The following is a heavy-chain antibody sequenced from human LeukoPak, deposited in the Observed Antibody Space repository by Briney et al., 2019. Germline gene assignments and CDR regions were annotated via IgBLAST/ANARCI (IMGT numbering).Heavy chain of an antibody. CDR2: IYHSGST. D-gene: IGHD5-24*01. J-gene: IGHJ3*02. V-gene: IGHV4-38-2*02. CDR1: GYSISSGYY. CDR3: XXXXXDGYNFRGKDAFDI. Sequence: SETLSLTCTVSGYSISSGYYWGWIRQPPGKGLEWIGSIYHSGSTYYNPSLKSRVTISVDTSKNQFSLKLSSVTAADTAVYYCXXXXXDGYNFRGKDAFDIWGQGTMVTVSS.